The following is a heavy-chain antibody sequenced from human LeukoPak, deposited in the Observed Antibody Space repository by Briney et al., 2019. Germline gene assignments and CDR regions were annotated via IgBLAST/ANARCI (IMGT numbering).Heavy chain of an antibody. CDR3: ARVNDNFGVVPYFDY. CDR1: GGTFSSYD. CDR2: IIPIFGTA. J-gene: IGHJ4*02. V-gene: IGHV1-69*05. Sequence: GASVKVSCKASGGTFSSYDISWVRKAPGQGFEWMGGIIPIFGTANYAQKFQGRVTITTDESTSTAYMELSSLRSEDTAVYYCARVNDNFGVVPYFDYWGQGTLVTVSS. D-gene: IGHD3-3*01.